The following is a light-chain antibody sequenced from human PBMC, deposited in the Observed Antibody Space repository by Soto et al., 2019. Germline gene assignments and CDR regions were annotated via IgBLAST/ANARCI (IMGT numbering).Light chain of an antibody. J-gene: IGKJ5*01. CDR3: QQYKNWPPIT. Sequence: DIQMTQSPSTVSAYVGDSVTITCRASQSITTWLAWYQQRPGKAPKLLIYDVSSLQSGVPSRFSGSGSGTEFTLSISSLQSEDFAVYYCQQYKNWPPITFGQGTRLEIK. CDR1: QSITTW. V-gene: IGKV1-5*01. CDR2: DVS.